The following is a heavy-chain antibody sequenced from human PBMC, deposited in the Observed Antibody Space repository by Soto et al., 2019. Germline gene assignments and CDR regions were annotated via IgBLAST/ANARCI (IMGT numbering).Heavy chain of an antibody. CDR2: SSAYNGNT. J-gene: IGHJ5*02. CDR1: GYTFTSYG. D-gene: IGHD2-15*01. V-gene: IGHV1-18*01. Sequence: QVQLVQSGAEVKKPGASVKVSCKASGYTFTSYGIIWVRQAPGQGLEWMGWSSAYNGNTNYAQKLQGRVTMTTDTSTSTAYMELRSLRSDDTAVYYCARGTCSGGSCTAPNWFDPWGQGTLVTVSS. CDR3: ARGTCSGGSCTAPNWFDP.